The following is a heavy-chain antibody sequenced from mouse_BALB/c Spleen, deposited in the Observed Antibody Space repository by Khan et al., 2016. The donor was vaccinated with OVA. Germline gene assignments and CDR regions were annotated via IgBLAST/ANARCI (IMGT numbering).Heavy chain of an antibody. J-gene: IGHJ4*01. D-gene: IGHD1-1*01. CDR1: GYTFTNYG. CDR3: ARGSSRAMDY. Sequence: QIQLVQSGPELKKPGETVKISCKASGYTFTNYGMNWVKQAPGKGLKWMGWIYTYTGEPTYADDFKGRFAFSLESSASTAFLQINNLPNDDTATYCCARGSSRAMDYWGQGTSVTVSS. CDR2: IYTYTGEP. V-gene: IGHV9-3-1*01.